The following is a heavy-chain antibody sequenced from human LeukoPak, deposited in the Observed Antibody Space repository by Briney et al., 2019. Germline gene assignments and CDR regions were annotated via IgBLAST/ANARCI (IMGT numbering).Heavy chain of an antibody. Sequence: GGSLRLSCAASGFTFSSYAMSWVRQAPGKGLEWVSAISDSGGSTYYADSVKGRFTISRDNSKNTLYLQMNSLRAEDTAVYYCAKGTPSYCSGGSCYSDYFDYWGQGTLVTVSS. CDR1: GFTFSSYA. CDR3: AKGTPSYCSGGSCYSDYFDY. D-gene: IGHD2-15*01. V-gene: IGHV3-23*01. J-gene: IGHJ4*02. CDR2: ISDSGGST.